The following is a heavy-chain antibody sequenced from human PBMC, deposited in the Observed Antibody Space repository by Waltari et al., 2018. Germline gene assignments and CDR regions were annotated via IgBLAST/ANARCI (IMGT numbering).Heavy chain of an antibody. CDR3: ARVYSGGYLPYYYYYMDV. V-gene: IGHV4-4*02. D-gene: IGHD3-22*01. Sequence: QVQLQESGPGLVKPSGTLSLTCAVSGGSISSSNWWSWVRQPPGKGLEWIGEIYHSGSTNYYPSLKSRVTISVDKSKNQFSLKLSSVTAADTAVYYCARVYSGGYLPYYYYYMDVWGKGTTVTVSS. CDR2: IYHSGST. J-gene: IGHJ6*03. CDR1: GGSISSSNW.